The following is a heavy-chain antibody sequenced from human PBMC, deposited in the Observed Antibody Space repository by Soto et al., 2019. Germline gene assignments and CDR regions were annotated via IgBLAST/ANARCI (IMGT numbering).Heavy chain of an antibody. CDR2: ISAGGDMT. CDR3: ARGDRGGSGSPASYYYSGRDV. CDR1: GFTLSSYA. Sequence: DVQLLESGGNLVQPGGSLTLSCSASGFTLSSYAMSWVRQAPGKGLEWVSSISAGGDMTYNSDSVKGRFTISRDNANNAVFLQMHNLRIEDTALYYCARGDRGGSGSPASYYYSGRDVWGQGDTVSVS. D-gene: IGHD3-10*01. J-gene: IGHJ6*02. V-gene: IGHV3-23*01.